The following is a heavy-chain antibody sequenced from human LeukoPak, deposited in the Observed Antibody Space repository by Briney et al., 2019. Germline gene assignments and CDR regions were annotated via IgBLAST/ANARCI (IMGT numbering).Heavy chain of an antibody. CDR1: GGSISSYY. J-gene: IGHJ4*02. D-gene: IGHD5-12*01. Sequence: SETLSLTCTVSGGSISSYYWSWIRQPPGKGLEWIGYIYYSGSTNYNPSLKSRVTISVDTSKNQFSLKLSSVTAADTAVYYCARHTTRGYSGYDPFDYWGQGTLVTVSS. V-gene: IGHV4-59*08. CDR2: IYYSGST. CDR3: ARHTTRGYSGYDPFDY.